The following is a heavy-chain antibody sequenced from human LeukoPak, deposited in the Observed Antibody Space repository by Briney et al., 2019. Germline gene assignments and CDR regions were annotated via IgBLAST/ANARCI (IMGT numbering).Heavy chain of an antibody. CDR3: ARGGYSQDY. CDR1: GGSISSYY. D-gene: IGHD5-18*01. V-gene: IGHV4-59*12. J-gene: IGHJ4*02. CDR2: IYYSGST. Sequence: SETLSLTCTVSGGSISSYYWSWIRQPPGKGLEWIGYIYYSGSTNYNPSLKSRVTISVDTSKNQFSLKLSSVTAADTAVYYCARGGYSQDYWGQGTLVTVSP.